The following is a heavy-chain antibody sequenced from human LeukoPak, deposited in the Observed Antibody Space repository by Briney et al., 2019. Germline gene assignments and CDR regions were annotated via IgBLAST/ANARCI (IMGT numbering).Heavy chain of an antibody. J-gene: IGHJ6*04. V-gene: IGHV4-34*01. Sequence: SETLSLTCAVYGGSFSGYYWSWIRQPPGKGLEWIGEINHSGSTNYNPSLKSRVTISVDTSKNQFSLKLSSVTAADTAVYYCARWVGSGIRPPGYYYYGMDVWGKGTTVTVSS. CDR3: ARWVGSGIRPPGYYYYGMDV. CDR2: INHSGST. CDR1: GGSFSGYY. D-gene: IGHD3-10*01.